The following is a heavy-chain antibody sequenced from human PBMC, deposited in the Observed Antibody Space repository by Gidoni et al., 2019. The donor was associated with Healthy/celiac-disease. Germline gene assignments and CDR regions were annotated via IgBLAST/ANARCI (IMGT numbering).Heavy chain of an antibody. D-gene: IGHD3-10*01. CDR2: ISDDGSNK. CDR1: GFTFSSYG. V-gene: IGHV3-30*03. Sequence: QVQLVESVGGVVPPGMSLRLSCAASGFTFSSYGMHWVRQAPGKGLEWVAVISDDGSNKYYADSVKGRFTISRDNSKNTLYLQMNSLRAEDTAVYYCATEMVRGVYYFDYWGQGTLVTVSS. CDR3: ATEMVRGVYYFDY. J-gene: IGHJ4*02.